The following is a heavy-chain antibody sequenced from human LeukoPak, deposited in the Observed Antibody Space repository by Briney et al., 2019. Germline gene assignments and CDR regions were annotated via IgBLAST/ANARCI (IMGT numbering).Heavy chain of an antibody. Sequence: SETLSLTCTVSGGSISSSSYYWGWLRQPPGKGLEWIGSIYYSGSTYYNPSLKSRVTISVDTSKNQISLKLSSVTAADTAVYYCARDPSSGGNSAARFDPWGQGTLVTVSS. J-gene: IGHJ5*02. V-gene: IGHV4-39*07. CDR1: GGSISSSSYY. D-gene: IGHD4-23*01. CDR2: IYYSGST. CDR3: ARDPSSGGNSAARFDP.